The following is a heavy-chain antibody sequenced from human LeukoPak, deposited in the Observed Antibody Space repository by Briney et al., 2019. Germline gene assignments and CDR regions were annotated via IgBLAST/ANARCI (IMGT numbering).Heavy chain of an antibody. J-gene: IGHJ4*02. D-gene: IGHD6-25*01. CDR3: ANTEYQRLGTDY. Sequence: GGSLRLSCAASGFTFSDYYMSWIRQAPGRGLEWVSYISNSGSTIYYADSVKGRFTISRDNAENSLYLQMNSLRVEDTAVYYCANTEYQRLGTDYWGQGTLVTVSS. CDR2: ISNSGSTI. CDR1: GFTFSDYY. V-gene: IGHV3-11*04.